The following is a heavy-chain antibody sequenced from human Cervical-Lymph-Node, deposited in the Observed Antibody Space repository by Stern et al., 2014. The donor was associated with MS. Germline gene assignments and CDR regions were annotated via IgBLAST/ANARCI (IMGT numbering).Heavy chain of an antibody. D-gene: IGHD6-19*01. CDR3: ATASYNSGWSYFDY. V-gene: IGHV3-53*01. J-gene: IGHJ4*02. Sequence: EVQLVESGGGLIQPEGSLRLSCAASGFTVSSNYMSWVRQAPGKGLEWVSVIYSGGRTNYADSVKGRFTISRDNSKNTLYLQMNSLRAEDTAVYYCATASYNSGWSYFDYWGQGTLVTVAS. CDR2: IYSGGRT. CDR1: GFTVSSNY.